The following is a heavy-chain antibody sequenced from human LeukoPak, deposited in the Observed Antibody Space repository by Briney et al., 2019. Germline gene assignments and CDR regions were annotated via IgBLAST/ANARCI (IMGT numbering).Heavy chain of an antibody. V-gene: IGHV4-59*01. D-gene: IGHD5-12*01. CDR1: GGSISSYY. CDR3: ARGQSMATKDY. CDR2: IYYSGST. Sequence: SETLSLTCTVSGGSISSYYWSWIRQPPGKGLEWIGYIYYSGSTNYNPSLKSRVTISVDTSKNQFSLKLSSVTAADTAVYYCARGQSMATKDYWGQGTLVTVSS. J-gene: IGHJ4*02.